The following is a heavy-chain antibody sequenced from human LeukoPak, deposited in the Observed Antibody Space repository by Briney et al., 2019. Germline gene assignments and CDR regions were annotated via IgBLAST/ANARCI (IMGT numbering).Heavy chain of an antibody. CDR2: IYYSGNT. V-gene: IGHV4-59*01. Sequence: SETLSLTCTVSAGSINKNYWSWIRQPPGQGLEWIGYIYYSGNTNYNPSLKSRVTISVDTSKNQFSLKLSSVTAADTAVYYCARGPWRYDYWGQGTLVTVSS. CDR1: AGSINKNY. D-gene: IGHD5-24*01. J-gene: IGHJ4*02. CDR3: ARGPWRYDY.